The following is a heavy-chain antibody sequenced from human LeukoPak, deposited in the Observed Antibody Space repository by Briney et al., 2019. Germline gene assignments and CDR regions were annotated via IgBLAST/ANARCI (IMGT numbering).Heavy chain of an antibody. V-gene: IGHV4-59*01. CDR3: ARVESSGWGLFQH. CDR1: GGSISSYY. D-gene: IGHD6-19*01. Sequence: SETLSLTCTVSGGSISSYYWSWIRQPPGKGLEWIGYIYYSGSTNYNPSLKSRVTISVDTSKNQFSLKLSSVTAADTAVYYCARVESSGWGLFQHWVQGTLVTVSS. CDR2: IYYSGST. J-gene: IGHJ1*01.